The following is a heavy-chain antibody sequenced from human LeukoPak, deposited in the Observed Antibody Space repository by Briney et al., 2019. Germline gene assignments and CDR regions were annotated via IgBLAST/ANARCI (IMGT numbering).Heavy chain of an antibody. CDR2: ISSSGSTI. D-gene: IGHD2-2*01. CDR3: ARAGRGVVPAAPFDY. CDR1: GFTFSSYA. J-gene: IGHJ4*02. Sequence: GGSLRLSCAASGFTFSSYAMTWVRQAPGKGLEWVSYISSSGSTIYYADSVKGRFTISRDNAKNSLYLQMNSLRAEDTAVYYCARAGRGVVPAAPFDYWGQGTLVTVSS. V-gene: IGHV3-48*04.